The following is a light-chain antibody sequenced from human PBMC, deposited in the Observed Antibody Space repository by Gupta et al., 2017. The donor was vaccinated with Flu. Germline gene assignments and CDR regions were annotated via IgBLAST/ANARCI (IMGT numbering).Light chain of an antibody. J-gene: IGKJ2*01. V-gene: IGKV3-20*01. CDR1: QSVSSSY. CDR2: GAS. CDR3: QQYGSSPLYT. Sequence: ATLSCRASQSVSSSYLAWYQQKPGQAPRLLIYGASSRATGIPDRFSGSGSGTDFTLTISRLEPEDFAVYYCQQYGSSPLYTFGQGTKLEIK.